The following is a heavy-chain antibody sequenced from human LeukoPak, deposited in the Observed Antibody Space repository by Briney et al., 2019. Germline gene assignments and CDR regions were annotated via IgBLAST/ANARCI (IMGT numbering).Heavy chain of an antibody. CDR1: GFIFTNYF. V-gene: IGHV3-7*01. D-gene: IGHD7-27*01. J-gene: IGHJ4*02. Sequence: GGSLRLSCAASGFIFTNYFMSWVRQAPGKGLEWVASIKHDGSEKYYVDSVRGRFTISRDNTMNSLYLQMSSLRAEDTAVYYCARGPPNWGMVGYWGQGTLVTVSS. CDR3: ARGPPNWGMVGY. CDR2: IKHDGSEK.